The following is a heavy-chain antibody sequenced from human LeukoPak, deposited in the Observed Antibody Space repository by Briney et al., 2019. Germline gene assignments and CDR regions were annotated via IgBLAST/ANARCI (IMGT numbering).Heavy chain of an antibody. CDR3: ARIPERVSNSDY. Sequence: ALVKVSCKASGYTFTGYYMHWVRQAPGQGLEWMGWINPNSGGTNYAQKFQGRVTMTRDTSISTAYMELSRLRSDDTAVYYCARIPERVSNSDYWGQGTLVTVSS. V-gene: IGHV1-2*02. J-gene: IGHJ4*02. D-gene: IGHD2-2*02. CDR2: INPNSGGT. CDR1: GYTFTGYY.